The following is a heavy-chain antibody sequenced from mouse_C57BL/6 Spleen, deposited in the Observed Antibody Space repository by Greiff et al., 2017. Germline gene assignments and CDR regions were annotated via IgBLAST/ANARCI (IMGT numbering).Heavy chain of an antibody. V-gene: IGHV1-47*01. CDR2: FHPYNDDT. J-gene: IGHJ4*01. CDR3: ARMNWDDYAMDD. Sequence: VQRVESGAELVKPGASVKMSCKASGYTFTTYPIEWMKQNHGKSLEWIGNFHPYNDDTKYNEKFKGKATLTVEKSSSTVYLELSRLTSDDSAVYYCARMNWDDYAMDDWGQGTSVTVSS. CDR1: GYTFTTYP. D-gene: IGHD4-1*01.